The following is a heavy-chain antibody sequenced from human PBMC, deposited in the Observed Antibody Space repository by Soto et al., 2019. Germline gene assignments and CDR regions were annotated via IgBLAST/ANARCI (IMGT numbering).Heavy chain of an antibody. J-gene: IGHJ4*02. D-gene: IGHD6-13*01. Sequence: ASVKVSCKASGYTFTSYGISWVRQAPGQGLEWMGWISAYNGNTNYAQKLQGRVTMTTDTSTSTAYMELRSLRSDDTAVYYCARDRIIAAAFHFDYWGQGILVTVSS. CDR3: ARDRIIAAAFHFDY. CDR2: ISAYNGNT. V-gene: IGHV1-18*04. CDR1: GYTFTSYG.